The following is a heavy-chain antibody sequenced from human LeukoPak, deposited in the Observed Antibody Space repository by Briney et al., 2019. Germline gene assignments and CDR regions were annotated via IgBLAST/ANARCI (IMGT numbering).Heavy chain of an antibody. V-gene: IGHV4-39*07. CDR3: ARAGRRVRGVIRGGYYYMDV. CDR1: GGTISSRNHY. CDR2: IYYSGST. J-gene: IGHJ6*03. Sequence: SETLSLTCTVSGGTISSRNHYWGWIRQPPGKGLEWIGSIYYSGSTYYNPSLKSRVTISVDTSKNQFSLKLSSVTAADAAVYYCARAGRRVRGVIRGGYYYMDVWGKGTTVTISS. D-gene: IGHD3-10*01.